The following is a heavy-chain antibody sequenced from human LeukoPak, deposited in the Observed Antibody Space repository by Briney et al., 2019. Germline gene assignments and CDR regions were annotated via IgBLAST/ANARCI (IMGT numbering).Heavy chain of an antibody. D-gene: IGHD6-19*01. J-gene: IGHJ4*02. CDR2: INPNSGGT. CDR1: GYTFTGYY. CDR3: ARSVVAGSGDFDY. V-gene: IGHV1-2*02. Sequence: ASVKVSCKASGYTFTGYYMHWVRQAPGQGLGWMGWINPNSGGTKTAQTFQGRVTMTRDTSISTAYMELSRLRSDDTAVYFCARSVVAGSGDFDYWGQGTLVTDSS.